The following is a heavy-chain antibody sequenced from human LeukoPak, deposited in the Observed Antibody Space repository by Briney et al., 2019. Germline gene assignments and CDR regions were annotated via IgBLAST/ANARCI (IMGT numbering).Heavy chain of an antibody. CDR1: GNTFTSYY. CDR2: INPNGGGT. V-gene: IGHV1-2*02. CDR3: ARDRDSMIRGIIINY. Sequence: GASVKVSCKASGNTFTSYYMHWVRQAPGQGLEWMGWINPNGGGTNYAQKFQDTVTMTTDTSISTAYMELSGLRSDDTAVYYCARDRDSMIRGIIINYWGQGTLVTVSS. J-gene: IGHJ4*02. D-gene: IGHD3-10*01.